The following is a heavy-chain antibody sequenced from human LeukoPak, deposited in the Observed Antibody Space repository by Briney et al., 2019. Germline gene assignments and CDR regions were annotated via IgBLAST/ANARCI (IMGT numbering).Heavy chain of an antibody. CDR2: IYYSGST. J-gene: IGHJ4*02. V-gene: IGHV4-59*08. Sequence: SGALSLTCTVSGVSISSYYWSWIRQPPGKGLEWIGYIYYSGSTNYNPSLKSRVTISVDTSKNQFSLKLSSVTAADTAVYYCARHTMVRGVIDYWGQGTLVTVSS. D-gene: IGHD3-10*01. CDR3: ARHTMVRGVIDY. CDR1: GVSISSYY.